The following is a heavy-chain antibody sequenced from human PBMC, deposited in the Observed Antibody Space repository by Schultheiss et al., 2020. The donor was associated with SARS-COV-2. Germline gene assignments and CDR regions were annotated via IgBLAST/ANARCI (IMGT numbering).Heavy chain of an antibody. CDR1: GFTFSSYS. CDR3: AKDDCSGGTCYPDY. CDR2: ITDSGDYT. Sequence: GGSLRLSCAASGFTFSSYSMNWVRQAPGKGLEWVSSITDSGDYTYYRDSVKGRFTISRDNSKNTLYLQMNSLRAEDTAVYYCAKDDCSGGTCYPDYWGQGTLVTVSS. J-gene: IGHJ4*02. D-gene: IGHD2-15*01. V-gene: IGHV3-23*01.